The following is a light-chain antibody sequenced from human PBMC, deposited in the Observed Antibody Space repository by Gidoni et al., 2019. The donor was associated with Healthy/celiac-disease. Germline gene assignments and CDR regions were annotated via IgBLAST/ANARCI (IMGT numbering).Light chain of an antibody. J-gene: IGKJ2*01. CDR2: DAS. Sequence: ELVLTQSPATLSLSPGDRATLSCRASQSVSSYLAWYQQKPGQAPRLLIYDASNRATGIPARFSGSGSGTDFTLTISSLEPEDFAVYYCQQRSNWPLYTFGQGTKLDIK. CDR1: QSVSSY. CDR3: QQRSNWPLYT. V-gene: IGKV3-11*01.